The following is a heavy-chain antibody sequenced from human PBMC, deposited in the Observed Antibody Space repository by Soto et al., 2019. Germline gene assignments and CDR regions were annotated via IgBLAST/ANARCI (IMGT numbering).Heavy chain of an antibody. V-gene: IGHV1-18*01. CDR3: ARDRPTSAIFLVVGWFDP. CDR1: GYTFTSYG. Sequence: GASVKVSCKASGYTFTSYGISWARQAPGQGLEWMGWISAYNGNTNYAQKLQGRVTMTTDTSASTAYMELRSLRSDDTAVYYCARDRPTSAIFLVVGWFDPCGQGTLVTVSS. D-gene: IGHD3-3*01. CDR2: ISAYNGNT. J-gene: IGHJ5*02.